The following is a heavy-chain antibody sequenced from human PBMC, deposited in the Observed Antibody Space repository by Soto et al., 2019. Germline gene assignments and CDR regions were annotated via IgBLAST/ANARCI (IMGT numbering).Heavy chain of an antibody. J-gene: IGHJ4*02. CDR1: GGSISSGGYF. CDR3: ARFAKEENPKVGSWYYFDY. CDR2: IYYIGRT. D-gene: IGHD6-13*01. Sequence: QVQLQESGPGLVKPSQTLSLTCTVSGGSISSGGYFWSWVRQHPGKCLEWIGNIYYIGRTYYNPSLKSRVTISVDTSKNQFSLNLSSVTAADTAVYYCARFAKEENPKVGSWYYFDYWGQGTRVTVSS. V-gene: IGHV4-31*03.